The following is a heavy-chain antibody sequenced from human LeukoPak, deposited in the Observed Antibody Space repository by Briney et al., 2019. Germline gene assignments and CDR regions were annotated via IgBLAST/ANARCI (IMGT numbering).Heavy chain of an antibody. CDR3: ARARSDWSGNDY. V-gene: IGHV1-3*01. D-gene: IGHD3-3*01. J-gene: IGHJ4*02. Sequence: GASVKVSCKASGYTFINFAINWGRQAPGQRPEWMGWINAGNGNTKYSQKFQGRVTITRDTSASTAYLELSSLRSEDTAVYYCARARSDWSGNDYWGQGTLVTVSS. CDR1: GYTFINFA. CDR2: INAGNGNT.